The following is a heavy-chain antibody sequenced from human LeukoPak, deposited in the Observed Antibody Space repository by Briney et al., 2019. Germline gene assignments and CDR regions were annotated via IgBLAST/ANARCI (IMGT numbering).Heavy chain of an antibody. V-gene: IGHV3-30*04. J-gene: IGHJ6*03. CDR2: ISYDGSNK. Sequence: GGSLRLSCAASGFTFSSYAMHWVRQAPGKGLEWVAVISYDGSNKYYADSVKGRFTISRDNSKNTLYLQMNSLRAEDTAVYYCARDPPRPDPYYYYYMDVWGKGTTVTVSS. CDR1: GFTFSSYA. CDR3: ARDPPRPDPYYYYYMDV.